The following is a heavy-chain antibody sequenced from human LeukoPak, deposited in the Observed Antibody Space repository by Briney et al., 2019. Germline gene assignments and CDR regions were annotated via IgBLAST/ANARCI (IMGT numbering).Heavy chain of an antibody. D-gene: IGHD6-19*01. V-gene: IGHV1-8*01. CDR3: ARSLRGWYKDY. Sequence: ASVRVSCKASGYTFTNYDSNWVRQATGQGLEWMGWMNPSSGNTAYAQKFQDRVTMTRDTSISTVYMELSSLRSEDTAMYYCARSLRGWYKDYWGQGTLVTVSS. CDR2: MNPSSGNT. CDR1: GYTFTNYD. J-gene: IGHJ4*02.